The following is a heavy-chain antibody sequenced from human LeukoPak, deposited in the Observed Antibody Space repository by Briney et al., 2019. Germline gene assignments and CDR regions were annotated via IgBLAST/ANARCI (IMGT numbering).Heavy chain of an antibody. CDR2: ISYDGYNK. J-gene: IGHJ6*03. CDR3: ARGGMYDSYYFFYMDV. D-gene: IGHD3-22*01. Sequence: GGSLRLSCAASGFTFSGYAVHWVRQAPGKGLQWVAAISYDGYNKYYADSLKGRFTISRENSKNTLWLQMNSLRAEDTAVYHCARGGMYDSYYFFYMDVWGKGTTVTVSS. V-gene: IGHV3-30*01. CDR1: GFTFSGYA.